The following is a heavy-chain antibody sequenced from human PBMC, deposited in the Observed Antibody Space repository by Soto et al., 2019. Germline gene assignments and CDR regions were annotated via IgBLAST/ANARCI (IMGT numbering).Heavy chain of an antibody. V-gene: IGHV1-69*06. CDR3: ARDNGVFKRFLEWHYYGMDV. Sequence: EASVKVSCKASGGTFSSYAISWVRQAPGQGLEWMGGIIPIFGTANYAQKFQGRVTITADKSTSTAYMELSSLRSEDTAVYYCARDNGVFKRFLEWHYYGMDVWGQGTTVTVSS. CDR2: IIPIFGTA. D-gene: IGHD3-3*01. J-gene: IGHJ6*02. CDR1: GGTFSSYA.